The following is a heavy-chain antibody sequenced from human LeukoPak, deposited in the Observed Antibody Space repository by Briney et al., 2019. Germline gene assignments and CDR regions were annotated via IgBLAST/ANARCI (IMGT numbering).Heavy chain of an antibody. CDR2: IYYSGTT. Sequence: SETLSLTCTVSGVSLSSCYWSWIRQPPGKGLEWTGYIYYSGTTNYNPSLKSRLTVSVDTSKNQFSLKLSSVTAADTAVYYCASYTSSYGRFDFWGQGTLVTVSS. J-gene: IGHJ4*02. V-gene: IGHV4-59*08. CDR1: GVSLSSCY. CDR3: ASYTSSYGRFDF. D-gene: IGHD6-6*01.